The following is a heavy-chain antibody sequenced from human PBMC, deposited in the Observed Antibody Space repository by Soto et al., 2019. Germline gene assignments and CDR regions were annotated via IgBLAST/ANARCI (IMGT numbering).Heavy chain of an antibody. CDR2: ISAYNGNT. CDR1: GYTFTSYG. CDR3: ARAPPLWSGYKDNWFDP. Sequence: ASVKVSCKASGYTFTSYGISWVRQAPGQGLEWMGWISAYNGNTNYAQELQGRVTMTTDTSTSTAYMELRSLRSDDTAVYYCARAPPLWSGYKDNWFDPWGQGTLVTVSS. D-gene: IGHD3-3*01. J-gene: IGHJ5*02. V-gene: IGHV1-18*01.